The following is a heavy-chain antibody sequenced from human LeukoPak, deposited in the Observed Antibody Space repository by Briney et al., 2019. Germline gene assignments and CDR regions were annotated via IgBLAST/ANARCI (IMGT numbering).Heavy chain of an antibody. CDR2: IYSGGST. J-gene: IGHJ4*02. D-gene: IGHD6-13*01. CDR1: GFTVSSNY. CDR3: ARVSAAGTFFDY. V-gene: IGHV3-53*01. Sequence: PGGSLRLSCAASGFTVSSNYMSWDRQAPGKGLEWVSVIYSGGSTYYADSVKGRFTISRDNSKNTLYLQMNSLRAEDTAVYYCARVSAAGTFFDYWGQGTLVTVSS.